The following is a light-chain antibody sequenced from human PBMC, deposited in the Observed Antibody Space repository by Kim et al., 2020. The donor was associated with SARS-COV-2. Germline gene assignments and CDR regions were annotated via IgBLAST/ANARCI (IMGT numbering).Light chain of an antibody. CDR2: AAS. Sequence: EIVLTQSPGTLSLSPGERATLSCRASQSVNSNYLAWFQQKPGQAPRLLIYAASRRATGIPDRFGGSGSGTDFTLTISRLEPEDFAVYYCQQYGSSPRTFGRGTKLEI. CDR1: QSVNSNY. J-gene: IGKJ2*01. V-gene: IGKV3-20*01. CDR3: QQYGSSPRT.